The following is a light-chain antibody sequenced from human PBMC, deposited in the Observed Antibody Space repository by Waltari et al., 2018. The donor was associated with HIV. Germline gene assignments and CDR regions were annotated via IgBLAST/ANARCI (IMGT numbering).Light chain of an antibody. CDR1: KIGTTN. V-gene: IGLV3-21*04. Sequence: SYEVTQPPSVSVAPGSAANITCGGDKIGTTNVHWYRQRPGQAPILVMYDDSDRPSGIPARFSGSNSGNTATLMISRAEAGDEADYYCQVWDSDTLDYVFGPGTQVTVL. J-gene: IGLJ1*01. CDR3: QVWDSDTLDYV. CDR2: DDS.